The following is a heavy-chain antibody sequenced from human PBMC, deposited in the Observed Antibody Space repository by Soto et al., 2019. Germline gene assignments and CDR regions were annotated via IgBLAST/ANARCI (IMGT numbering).Heavy chain of an antibody. CDR3: ARDLSP. J-gene: IGHJ5*02. CDR2: INGASTTT. V-gene: IGHV3-48*02. CDR1: GFPFSSYA. Sequence: DVQLVGSGGGLVQPGGSLRLSCVASGFPFSSYAMHWVRQAPGKGLEWISYINGASTTTFYADSVKGRFTVSRDNAKNSVYLQMSSLRHEDTAFYYCARDLSPWGQGMLVTVSS.